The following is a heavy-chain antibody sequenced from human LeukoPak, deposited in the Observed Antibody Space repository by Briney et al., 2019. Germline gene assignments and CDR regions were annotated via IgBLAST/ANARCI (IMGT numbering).Heavy chain of an antibody. CDR1: GFTFSSYA. V-gene: IGHV3-23*01. CDR2: ISGSGGST. CDR3: AKDHYYDSSGYYAY. Sequence: GGSLRLSCAASGFTFSSYAMSWVRQAPGKGLEWVSAISGSGGSTYYADSVKGRFTISRDNSKNTLHLQMNSLRAEDTAVYYCAKDHYYDSSGYYAYWGQGTLVTVSS. J-gene: IGHJ4*02. D-gene: IGHD3-22*01.